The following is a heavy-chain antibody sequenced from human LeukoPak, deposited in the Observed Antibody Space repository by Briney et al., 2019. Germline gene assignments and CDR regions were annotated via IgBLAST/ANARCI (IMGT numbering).Heavy chain of an antibody. D-gene: IGHD1-26*01. V-gene: IGHV3-20*01. J-gene: IGHJ4*02. CDR2: INRNGGIT. CDR1: GFTFSNYW. Sequence: GGSLRLSCAASGFTFSNYWMHWVRQAPGKGLEWVSGINRNGGITGYAESVKGRFTISRDNAKNSLYLQMNSLRAEDTASYHCARKGLGGELGGFDYWGQGTLVTVSS. CDR3: ARKGLGGELGGFDY.